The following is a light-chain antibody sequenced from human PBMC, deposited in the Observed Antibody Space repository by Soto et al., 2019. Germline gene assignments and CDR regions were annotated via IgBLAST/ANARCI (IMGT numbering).Light chain of an antibody. Sequence: DIQMTQSPSTLSASVGDRVTITCRASQSISSWLAWYQQKPGKAPKFLIYDASSLQSGVPSRFSGSGSGTEFTLTISSLQPDDFAVYYCQQRSNWPPFTFGPGTKVDIK. CDR2: DAS. CDR3: QQRSNWPPFT. CDR1: QSISSW. V-gene: IGKV1-5*01. J-gene: IGKJ3*01.